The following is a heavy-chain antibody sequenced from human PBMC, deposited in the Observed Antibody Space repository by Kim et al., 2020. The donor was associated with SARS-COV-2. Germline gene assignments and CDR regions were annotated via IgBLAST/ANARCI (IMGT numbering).Heavy chain of an antibody. CDR2: ISYDGSNK. CDR1: GFTFSSYA. D-gene: IGHD3-10*01. J-gene: IGHJ6*04. CDR3: ARTMVLGVKRNYYYGMDV. V-gene: IGHV3-30*04. Sequence: GGSLRLSCAASGFTFSSYAMHWVRQAPGKGLEWVAVISYDGSNKYYADSVKGRFTISRDNSKNTLYLQMNSLRAEDTAVYYCARTMVLGVKRNYYYGMDVCGEGTTVTVSS.